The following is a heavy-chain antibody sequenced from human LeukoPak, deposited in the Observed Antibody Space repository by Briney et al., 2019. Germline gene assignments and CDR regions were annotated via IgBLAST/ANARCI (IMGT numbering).Heavy chain of an antibody. J-gene: IGHJ4*02. D-gene: IGHD2-2*01. CDR1: GGSINSGGYY. Sequence: SETLSLTCTVSGGSINSGGYYWSWIRPHPGKGLEWIGYIYYSGSTYYNPSLKSRVTISVDTSKNQFSLKLSSVTAADTAVYYCAREASGSSAVDFWGQGTLVTVSS. CDR2: IYYSGST. V-gene: IGHV4-31*03. CDR3: AREASGSSAVDF.